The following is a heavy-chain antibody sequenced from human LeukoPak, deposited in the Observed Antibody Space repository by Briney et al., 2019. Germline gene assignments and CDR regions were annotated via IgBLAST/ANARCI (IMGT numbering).Heavy chain of an antibody. CDR3: ARDLGGWSEIARGMDV. Sequence: GGSLRLSCAASGFTFSSYGMHWVRQAPGKGLEWVAVIWYDGSNKYYADSVKGRFTISRDNSKNTLYLQMNSLRAEDTAVYYCARDLGGWSEIARGMDVWGQGTTVTVSS. D-gene: IGHD6-19*01. J-gene: IGHJ6*02. CDR1: GFTFSSYG. CDR2: IWYDGSNK. V-gene: IGHV3-33*01.